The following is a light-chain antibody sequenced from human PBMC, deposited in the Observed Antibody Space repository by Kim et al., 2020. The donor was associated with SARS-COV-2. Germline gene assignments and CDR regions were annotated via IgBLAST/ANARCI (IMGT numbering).Light chain of an antibody. CDR2: GAS. CDR1: QSITTY. J-gene: IGKJ4*01. Sequence: DIQMTQSPSYLSASVGDRVTIACRTSQSITTYLNWYQQKPGEAPSLLIYGASTLRSGVPSRFSGSGSGTEFTLSISSLQPEDSATYYCQQSYSTRLTFGGGTKLEI. V-gene: IGKV1-39*01. CDR3: QQSYSTRLT.